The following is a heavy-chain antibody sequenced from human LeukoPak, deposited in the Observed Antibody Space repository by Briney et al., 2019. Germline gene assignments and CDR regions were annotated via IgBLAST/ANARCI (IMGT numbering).Heavy chain of an antibody. Sequence: SVKVSCKASGGTFSSYAISWVRQAPGQGLEWMGRIIPVFGTANYAQKFQGRVTITTDESTSTAYMELSSLRSEDTAVYYCARPGGRRWLQLNAFDIWGQGTMVTVS. J-gene: IGHJ3*02. CDR2: IIPVFGTA. CDR3: ARPGGRRWLQLNAFDI. V-gene: IGHV1-69*05. D-gene: IGHD5-24*01. CDR1: GGTFSSYA.